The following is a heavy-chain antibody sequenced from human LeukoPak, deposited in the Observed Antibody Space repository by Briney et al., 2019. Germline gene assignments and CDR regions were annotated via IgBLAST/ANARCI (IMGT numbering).Heavy chain of an antibody. CDR3: ARDAITIFGVVMYYFDY. J-gene: IGHJ4*02. D-gene: IGHD3-3*01. CDR2: IQYDGTSK. V-gene: IGHV3-30*02. Sequence: PGGSLRLSCAASGFTFNDYGMHWVRRAPGKGLEWVTFIQYDGTSKYYADSVKGRFSISRDNSKNTLHLQMNSLRAEDTAVYYCARDAITIFGVVMYYFDYWGQGTLVTVSS. CDR1: GFTFNDYG.